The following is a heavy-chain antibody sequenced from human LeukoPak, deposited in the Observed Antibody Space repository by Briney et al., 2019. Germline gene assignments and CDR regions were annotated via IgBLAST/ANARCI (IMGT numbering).Heavy chain of an antibody. J-gene: IGHJ3*02. CDR2: IKTDGGTT. CDR3: TTEGYTYGYHSFDI. D-gene: IGHD5-18*01. Sequence: GGSLRLSCAASGFTFSKAWMSWVRQAPGKGLEWVGRIKTDGGTTDYAAPVKGRITISRDDSKNTLYLQMNSLKTEDTAVYFCTTEGYTYGYHSFDIWGQGTMVTVSS. CDR1: GFTFSKAW. V-gene: IGHV3-15*01.